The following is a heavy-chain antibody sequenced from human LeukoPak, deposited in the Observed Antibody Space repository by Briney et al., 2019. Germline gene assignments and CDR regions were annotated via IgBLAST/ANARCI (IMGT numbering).Heavy chain of an antibody. V-gene: IGHV1-2*02. D-gene: IGHD2-8*01. CDR1: GYTFTVYY. J-gene: IGHJ6*03. Sequence: ASVKVSCKASGYTFTVYYMHWVRQAPGQGLEWMGWINPNSGGTNYAQKFQGRVTMTRDTSISTAYMELSRLRSDDTAVYYCARGTATSLIPHYYYYMDVCGKGTTVTISS. CDR3: ARGTATSLIPHYYYYMDV. CDR2: INPNSGGT.